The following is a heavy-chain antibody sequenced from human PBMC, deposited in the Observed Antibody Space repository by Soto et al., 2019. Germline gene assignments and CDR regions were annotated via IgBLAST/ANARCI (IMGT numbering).Heavy chain of an antibody. J-gene: IGHJ4*02. D-gene: IGHD6-6*01. Sequence: ASVKVSCKASGYTFTSYLMHWVRQAPGQRLEWMGWINAGNGDTKYSQKFQGRVTITRDRSASTAYMELSSLRSEDTAMYYCASRHQQLVQFHYWGQGTLVTVSS. CDR1: GYTFTSYL. V-gene: IGHV1-3*01. CDR2: INAGNGDT. CDR3: ASRHQQLVQFHY.